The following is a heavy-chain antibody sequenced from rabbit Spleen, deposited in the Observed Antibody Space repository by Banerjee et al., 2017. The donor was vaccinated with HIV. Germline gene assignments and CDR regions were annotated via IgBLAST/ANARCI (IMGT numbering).Heavy chain of an antibody. CDR1: GFSFSSGYY. V-gene: IGHV1S43*01. Sequence: QEQLVESGGGLVQPEGSLTLTCTASGFSFSSGYYMCWVRQAPGKGLEWIGCINTGSGSTWYASWASGRFTITRSTSLNTVDLKMTSLTAADTATYFCARLVSYAGYADYGYALYYFNLWGQGTLVTVS. CDR3: ARLVSYAGYADYGYALYYFNL. D-gene: IGHD6-1*01. CDR2: INTGSGST. J-gene: IGHJ4*01.